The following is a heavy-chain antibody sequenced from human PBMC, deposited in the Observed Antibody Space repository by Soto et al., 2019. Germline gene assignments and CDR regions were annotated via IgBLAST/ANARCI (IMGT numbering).Heavy chain of an antibody. V-gene: IGHV1-3*01. Sequence: ASVKVSCKASGYIFTNYAIHWVRQAPGQRLEWVGWINVGTGNTKYSQNFQGRVTITRDTSATTAYMELSSLRSEDTAVYYCARGAGYCSGDCWNDYYYAMDVWGQGTTVT. CDR3: ARGAGYCSGDCWNDYYYAMDV. J-gene: IGHJ6*02. CDR2: INVGTGNT. D-gene: IGHD2-21*02. CDR1: GYIFTNYA.